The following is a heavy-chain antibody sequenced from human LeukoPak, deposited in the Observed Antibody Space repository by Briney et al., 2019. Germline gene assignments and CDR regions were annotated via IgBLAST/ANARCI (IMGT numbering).Heavy chain of an antibody. J-gene: IGHJ4*02. Sequence: APVKVSCKASGYTFTGYYMHWVRQAPGQGLEWMGWINPNSGGTNYAQKFQGRVTMTRDTSISTAYMELSRLRSDDTAVYYCARDREYSSGWSGGVGYWGQGTLVTVSS. CDR1: GYTFTGYY. CDR3: ARDREYSSGWSGGVGY. CDR2: INPNSGGT. D-gene: IGHD6-19*01. V-gene: IGHV1-2*02.